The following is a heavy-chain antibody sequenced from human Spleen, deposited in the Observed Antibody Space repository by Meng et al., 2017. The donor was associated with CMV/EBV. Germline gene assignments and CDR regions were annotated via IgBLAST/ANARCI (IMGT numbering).Heavy chain of an antibody. CDR3: ATAPVPAAMAAYFDY. V-gene: IGHV3-30-3*01. D-gene: IGHD2-2*01. J-gene: IGHJ4*02. Sequence: GESLKISCAASGFTFSSYAMHWVRQAPGKGLEWVAVISYDGSNKYYADSVEGRFTISRDNSKNTLYLQMNSLRAEDTAVYYCATAPVPAAMAAYFDYWGQGTLVTVSS. CDR1: GFTFSSYA. CDR2: ISYDGSNK.